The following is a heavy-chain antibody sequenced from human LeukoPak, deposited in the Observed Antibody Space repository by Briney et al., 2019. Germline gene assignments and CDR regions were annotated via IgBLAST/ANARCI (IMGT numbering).Heavy chain of an antibody. CDR1: GFTFSSYS. J-gene: IGHJ4*02. V-gene: IGHV3-23*01. D-gene: IGHD3-22*01. Sequence: GGSLRLSCAASGFTFSSYSMNWVRRAPGKGLEWVSAIGGTGAGTYYADSVKGRFTISRDNSKNTLYLQMNSLRAEDTAVYYCAKYYYDSSGSRNSFDYWGQGTLVTVSS. CDR2: IGGTGAGT. CDR3: AKYYYDSSGSRNSFDY.